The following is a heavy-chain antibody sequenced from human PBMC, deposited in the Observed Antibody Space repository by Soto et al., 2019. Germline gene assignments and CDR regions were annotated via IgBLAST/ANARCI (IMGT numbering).Heavy chain of an antibody. CDR2: LSGSGVTT. CDR1: GFTFSSYA. D-gene: IGHD1-26*01. Sequence: EVQLWESGGGLVQPGGSLRLSCAASGFTFSSYAMSWVRQAPGKGLEWVSALSGSGVTTYYADSVKGRFTISRDNSKNTLYLQMNSLRAEDTAVYYCAKGRGNYYHFDSWGQGTLVTVSS. V-gene: IGHV3-23*01. J-gene: IGHJ4*02. CDR3: AKGRGNYYHFDS.